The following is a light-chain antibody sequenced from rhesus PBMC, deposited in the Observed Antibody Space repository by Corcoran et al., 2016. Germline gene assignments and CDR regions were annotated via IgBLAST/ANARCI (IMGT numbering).Light chain of an antibody. V-gene: IGLV2-32*01. CDR2: EVN. CDR1: SSDIGGYNY. CDR3: CSYAGSYTSI. J-gene: IGLJ1*01. Sequence: QAALTQPRSVSGSTGQSVTISCTGTSSDIGGYNYVSWYQQHPGTAPKLMIYEVNKRPSGVSDRFSGSKSDNTASLTISGLQADDEAEYHSCSYAGSYTSIFGAGTRVTVL.